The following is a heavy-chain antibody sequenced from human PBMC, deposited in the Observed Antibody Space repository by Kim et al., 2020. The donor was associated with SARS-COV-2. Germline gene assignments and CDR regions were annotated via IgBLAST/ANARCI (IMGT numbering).Heavy chain of an antibody. J-gene: IGHJ6*02. CDR2: ISSSSSTI. V-gene: IGHV3-48*04. Sequence: GGSLRLSCAASGFTFSSYSMNWVRQAPGKGLEWVSYISSSSSTIYYADSVKGRFTISRDNAKNSLYLQMNSLRAEDTAVYYCARDRATMIVVVITNYYGMDVWGQGTTVTVSS. CDR3: ARDRATMIVVVITNYYGMDV. CDR1: GFTFSSYS. D-gene: IGHD3-22*01.